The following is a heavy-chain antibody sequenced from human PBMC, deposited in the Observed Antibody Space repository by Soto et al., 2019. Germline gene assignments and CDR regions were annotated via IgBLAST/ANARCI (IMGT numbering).Heavy chain of an antibody. D-gene: IGHD6-13*01. Sequence: GVSLSLSCAASGFPFSSYSMNWVRQAPGKGLEWVSSISSSSSYIYYADSVKGRFTISRDNAKNSLYLQMNSLRAEDTAVYYCARDIPEYSMCGYGKLDYLGQGNLVTV. CDR2: ISSSSSYI. V-gene: IGHV3-21*01. CDR3: ARDIPEYSMCGYGKLDY. CDR1: GFPFSSYS. J-gene: IGHJ4*02.